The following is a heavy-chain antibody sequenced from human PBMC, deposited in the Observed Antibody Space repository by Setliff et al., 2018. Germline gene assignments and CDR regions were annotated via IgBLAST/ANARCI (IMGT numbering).Heavy chain of an antibody. D-gene: IGHD7-27*01. CDR3: AKYPSKLPELGIYGRFDY. V-gene: IGHV4-39*07. J-gene: IGHJ4*02. CDR2: IYYTGIT. CDR1: GGSISSYGYY. Sequence: ASETLSLTCNVSGGSISSYGYYWGWIRQPPGKGLEWIGNIYYTGITYYNPSLKSRVTISVDTSKNQFSLKLTSVTAADTAVYYCAKYPSKLPELGIYGRFDYWGQGTQVTVSS.